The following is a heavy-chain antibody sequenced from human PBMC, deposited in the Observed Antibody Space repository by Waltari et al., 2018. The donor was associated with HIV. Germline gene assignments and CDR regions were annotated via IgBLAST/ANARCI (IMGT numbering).Heavy chain of an antibody. CDR2: ISSRSSYI. V-gene: IGHV3-21*01. J-gene: IGHJ4*02. CDR1: GFTFSSYN. Sequence: EVQLVESGGGLVKPGGSLRLSCAASGFTFSSYNMNWVSQAPGKGLEWVSSISSRSSYIYYADSMKGRFTISRDNAKNSLFLQMNSLRADDTALYYCARPINSGLYRDFDYWGQGTLVTVSS. D-gene: IGHD6-19*01. CDR3: ARPINSGLYRDFDY.